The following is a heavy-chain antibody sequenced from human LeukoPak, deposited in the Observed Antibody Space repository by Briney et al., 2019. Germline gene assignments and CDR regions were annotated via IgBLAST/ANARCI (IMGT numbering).Heavy chain of an antibody. Sequence: GGSLTLSCAASGFTFSSYGMHWVRQAPGKGLEWVAVISYDGSNKYYGDSVKGRFTISRDNSKNTLYLQMNSLRAEDTDVYYCAKDLGLSSGYTDYWGQGTLVTVSS. CDR3: AKDLGLSSGYTDY. V-gene: IGHV3-30*18. CDR2: ISYDGSNK. J-gene: IGHJ4*02. CDR1: GFTFSSYG. D-gene: IGHD3-22*01.